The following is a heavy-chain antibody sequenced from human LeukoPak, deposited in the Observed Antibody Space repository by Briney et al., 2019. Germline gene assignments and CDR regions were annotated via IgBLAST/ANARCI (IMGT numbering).Heavy chain of an antibody. CDR1: GFTFSSYA. V-gene: IGHV3-23*01. J-gene: IGHJ4*02. D-gene: IGHD6-6*01. CDR3: AKAAAVAARPASSDY. CDR2: ISGRTAAT. Sequence: GGSLRLSCAASGFTFSSYAMSWVRQAPGKGLEWVSTISGRTAATYYADSVKGRFTISRDNSKNTLYLQMNSLRAEDTAVYYCAKAAAVAARPASSDYWGQGTLVTVSS.